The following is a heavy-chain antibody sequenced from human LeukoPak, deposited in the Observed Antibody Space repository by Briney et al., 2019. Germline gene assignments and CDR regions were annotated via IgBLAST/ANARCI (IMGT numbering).Heavy chain of an antibody. J-gene: IGHJ5*02. Sequence: GGSLRLYCAASGFTFSNYAMSWVRQAPGKGLERVSTIRTSGGNTYYADSVKGRFTISRDNSKNTLYLQMISLRAEDTALYYCAKCVTGWPNWFDPWGQGTLVTVSS. CDR2: IRTSGGNT. D-gene: IGHD6-19*01. CDR1: GFTFSNYA. CDR3: AKCVTGWPNWFDP. V-gene: IGHV3-23*01.